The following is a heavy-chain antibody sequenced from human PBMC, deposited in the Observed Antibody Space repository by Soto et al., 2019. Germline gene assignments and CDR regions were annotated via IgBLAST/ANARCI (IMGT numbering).Heavy chain of an antibody. CDR2: IIPIFGTA. V-gene: IGHV1-69*06. Sequence: QVQLVQSGAEVKKPGSSVKVSCKASGGTFSSYAISWVRQAPGQGLEWMGGIIPIFGTANYAQKFQGRVTITADKSTSTAYMELSSMRSEDTDVYYCASSNRLGYCSSTSCYSVDYWGQGTLVTVSS. CDR1: GGTFSSYA. J-gene: IGHJ4*02. D-gene: IGHD2-2*02. CDR3: ASSNRLGYCSSTSCYSVDY.